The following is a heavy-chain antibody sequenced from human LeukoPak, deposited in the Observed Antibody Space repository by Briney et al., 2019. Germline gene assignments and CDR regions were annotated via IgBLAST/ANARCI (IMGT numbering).Heavy chain of an antibody. CDR3: ARVTFGATTNNYYFYHMDA. V-gene: IGHV3-21*01. CDR1: GFTFSSYS. Sequence: GGSLRLSCAASGFTFSSYSISWVRQAPGKGLEWVSSITSSGAYIDYADSVKDRFTISRDNAKNSLYLQMNSLRAEDTAVYYCARVTFGATTNNYYFYHMDAWGKGTSVTVSS. J-gene: IGHJ6*03. D-gene: IGHD5-24*01. CDR2: ITSSGAYI.